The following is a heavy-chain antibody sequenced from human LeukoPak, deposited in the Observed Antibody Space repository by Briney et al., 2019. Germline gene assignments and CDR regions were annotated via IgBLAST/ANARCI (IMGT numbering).Heavy chain of an antibody. CDR2: IGGRGGST. D-gene: IGHD3-16*01. J-gene: IGHJ5*02. CDR3: GKEGGA. V-gene: IGHV3-23*01. CDR1: GFRFSDFT. Sequence: PGGSLRLSCAASGFRFSDFTMTWVRQAPGKGPEWVSAIGGRGGSTYYAVSLGGRFTISRDNSKDMVYLQMNSLKVEDTATYYCGKEGGAWGQGTKVTVSS.